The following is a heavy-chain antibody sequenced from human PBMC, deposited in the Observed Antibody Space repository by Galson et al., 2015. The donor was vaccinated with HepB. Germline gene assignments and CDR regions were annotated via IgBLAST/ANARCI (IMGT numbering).Heavy chain of an antibody. CDR1: GFTFSSLG. Sequence: SLRLSCAASGFTFSSLGMTWVRQAPGKGLECVSAIGVNAGSTDYADSVKGRFTISRDNSKYMLYLQMNNLRAEDTAVYYCAKGTTNIDYWGQGTLVTVSS. D-gene: IGHD1-1*01. CDR3: AKGTTNIDY. V-gene: IGHV3-23*01. J-gene: IGHJ4*02. CDR2: IGVNAGST.